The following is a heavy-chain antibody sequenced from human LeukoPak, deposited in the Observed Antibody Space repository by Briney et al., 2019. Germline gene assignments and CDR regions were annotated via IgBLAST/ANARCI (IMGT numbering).Heavy chain of an antibody. V-gene: IGHV1-2*02. D-gene: IGHD3-3*01. CDR1: GYTFTGYY. Sequence: GASVKVSCKASGYTFTGYYMHWVRQAPGQGLEWMGWINPNSGGTNYAQKFQGRVTMTRDTSISTAYMELSRLRSDDTAVYYCARDLVVGDDDFWSGYYDYWGQGTLVTVSS. CDR3: ARDLVVGDDDFWSGYYDY. J-gene: IGHJ4*02. CDR2: INPNSGGT.